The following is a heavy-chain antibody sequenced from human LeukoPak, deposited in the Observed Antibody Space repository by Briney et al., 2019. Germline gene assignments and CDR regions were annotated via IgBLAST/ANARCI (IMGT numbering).Heavy chain of an antibody. CDR2: IKSKTDGGTT. D-gene: IGHD3-22*01. V-gene: IGHV3-15*01. Sequence: GGSLRLSCAASGFTFSNAWMSWVRQAPGKGLEWVGRIKSKTDGGTTDYAAPVKGRFTISRDDSKNTLYLQMNSLKTEDTAVYYCTTDPPPSTYYYDSSGYYEFDYWGQGTLVTVSS. J-gene: IGHJ4*02. CDR3: TTDPPPSTYYYDSSGYYEFDY. CDR1: GFTFSNAW.